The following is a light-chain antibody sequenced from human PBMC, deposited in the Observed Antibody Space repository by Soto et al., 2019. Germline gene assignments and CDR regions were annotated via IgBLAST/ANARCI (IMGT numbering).Light chain of an antibody. CDR2: DAS. J-gene: IGKJ5*01. Sequence: DIQMTQAPSSLSASVGDRVTITCQASQNINNYLNWYQQKPGRAPKLLIYDASNLEAGVPSRLRGSGSGTDFTFTIRRLQPDDIATYYCQQYENLPTFAQGTRLEIK. V-gene: IGKV1-33*01. CDR1: QNINNY. CDR3: QQYENLPT.